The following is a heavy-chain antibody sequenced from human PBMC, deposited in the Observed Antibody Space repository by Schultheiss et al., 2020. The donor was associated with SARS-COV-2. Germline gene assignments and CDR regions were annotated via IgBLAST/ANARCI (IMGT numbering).Heavy chain of an antibody. CDR2: ISGSGGST. J-gene: IGHJ4*02. V-gene: IGHV3-23*01. D-gene: IGHD3-3*01. CDR3: AKDWAPITIFGVVRY. CDR1: GFTFSSYA. Sequence: GGSLRLSCAASGFTFSSYAMSWVRQAPGKGLEWVSAISGSGGSTYYADSVKGRFTISRDNSKNTLYLQMNSLRAEDTAVYYCAKDWAPITIFGVVRYWGQGTLVTVSS.